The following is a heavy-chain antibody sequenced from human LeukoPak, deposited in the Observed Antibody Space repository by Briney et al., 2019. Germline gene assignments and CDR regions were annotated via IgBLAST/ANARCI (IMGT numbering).Heavy chain of an antibody. D-gene: IGHD3-10*01. CDR3: AKAAITMVGGARFDY. CDR2: INSDGSST. J-gene: IGHJ4*02. CDR1: GFTFSSYW. Sequence: GGSLRLSCAASGFTFSSYWMHWVRQAPGKGLVWVSRINSDGSSTSYADSVKGRFTISRDNAKNTLYLQMNSLRVEDTAVYYCAKAAITMVGGARFDYWGQGTLVTVSS. V-gene: IGHV3-74*01.